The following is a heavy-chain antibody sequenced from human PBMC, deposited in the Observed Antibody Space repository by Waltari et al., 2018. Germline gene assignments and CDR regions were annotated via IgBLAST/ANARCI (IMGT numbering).Heavy chain of an antibody. CDR2: ISGSGGTT. V-gene: IGHV3-23*04. Sequence: EVRLVESGGGLVQPGGSVRLPCGAAGSAFANYGMSWVRQAPGKGLECVSSISGSGGTTYYADSVKGRFTMSKDNSKNTLFLQMNSLRVDDTADYYCAKSSGSYYEVFDYWGRGTLVTVSS. D-gene: IGHD1-26*01. CDR1: GSAFANYG. J-gene: IGHJ4*02. CDR3: AKSSGSYYEVFDY.